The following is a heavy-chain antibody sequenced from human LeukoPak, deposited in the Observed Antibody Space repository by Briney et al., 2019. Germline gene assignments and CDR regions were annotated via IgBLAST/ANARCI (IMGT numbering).Heavy chain of an antibody. D-gene: IGHD3-10*01. Sequence: SERLSLTCAVYGGSFSGYYWSWIRQPPGEGLEWIGEINHSGSTNYNPSLKSRVTISVDTSKNQFSLKLSSVTAADTAVYYCARRPMVRGVIDYWGRGTQVTVSS. CDR2: INHSGST. V-gene: IGHV4-34*01. CDR3: ARRPMVRGVIDY. CDR1: GGSFSGYY. J-gene: IGHJ4*02.